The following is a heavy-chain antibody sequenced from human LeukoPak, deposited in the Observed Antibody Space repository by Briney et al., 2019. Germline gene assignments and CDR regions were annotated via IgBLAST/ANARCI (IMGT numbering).Heavy chain of an antibody. Sequence: PSETLSLTCTVSGGSISSYYWGWIRQPPGKGLEWIGSIYHSGSTYYNPSLKSRVTISVDTSKNQFSLKLSSVIAADTAVYYCARVGGGDWTLYNWGQGTLVTVSS. CDR1: GGSISSYY. V-gene: IGHV4-39*07. D-gene: IGHD2-21*02. CDR3: ARVGGGDWTLYN. CDR2: IYHSGST. J-gene: IGHJ4*02.